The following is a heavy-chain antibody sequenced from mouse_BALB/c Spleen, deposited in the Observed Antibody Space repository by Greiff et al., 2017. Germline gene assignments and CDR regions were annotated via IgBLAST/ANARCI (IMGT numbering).Heavy chain of an antibody. CDR2: ISSGGSYT. D-gene: IGHD2-4*01. J-gene: IGHJ4*01. CDR3: ARHDDYERGPSMDY. CDR1: GFTFSSYG. V-gene: IGHV5-6*01. Sequence: EVQRVESGGDLVKPGGSLKLSCAASGFTFSSYGMSWVRQTPDKRLEWVATISSGGSYTYYPDSVKGRFTISRDNAKNTLYLQMSSLKSEDTAMYYCARHDDYERGPSMDYWGQGTSVTVSS.